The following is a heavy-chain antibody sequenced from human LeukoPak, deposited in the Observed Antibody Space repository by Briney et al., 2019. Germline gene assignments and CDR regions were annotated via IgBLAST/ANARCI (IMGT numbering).Heavy chain of an antibody. J-gene: IGHJ4*02. CDR1: CGSFSGYY. V-gene: IGHV4-34*01. CDR2: INHSGST. D-gene: IGHD6-19*01. CDR3: ARGPIIAVAGSSGFDY. Sequence: SETLSLTCAVYCGSFSGYYSSWIRQPPGKGLEWIGEINHSGSTNYNPSLKSRVTISVDTSKNQFSLKLSSVTAADTAVYYCARGPIIAVAGSSGFDYWGQGTLVTVSS.